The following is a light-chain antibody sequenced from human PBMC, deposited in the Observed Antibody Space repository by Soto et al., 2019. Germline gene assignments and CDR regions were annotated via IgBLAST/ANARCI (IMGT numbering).Light chain of an antibody. J-gene: IGKJ5*01. Sequence: IQMTQSPSSVSASVGDRVTITCRASQGISSYLAWYQQKPGKAPKLLIYAASTLQSGVPSRFSGSGSGTDFTLTISCLQSEDFTTYYCQQYYSYPWITFGQGTRREIK. CDR3: QQYYSYPWIT. CDR1: QGISSY. CDR2: AAS. V-gene: IGKV1-8*01.